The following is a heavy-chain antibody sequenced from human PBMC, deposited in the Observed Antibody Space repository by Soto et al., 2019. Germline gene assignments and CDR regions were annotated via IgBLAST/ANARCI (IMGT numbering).Heavy chain of an antibody. CDR3: ARERERCSSTSCYVNWFDP. D-gene: IGHD2-2*01. CDR1: GGSFSGYY. V-gene: IGHV4-34*01. J-gene: IGHJ5*02. Sequence: QVQLQQWGAGLLKPSETLSLTCAVYGGSFSGYYWSWIRQPPGKGLEWIGEINHSGSTNYNQSLKSRFTISVDTSKNQFALKLMSVTAADTAVYYCARERERCSSTSCYVNWFDPWGQGTLVTVSS. CDR2: INHSGST.